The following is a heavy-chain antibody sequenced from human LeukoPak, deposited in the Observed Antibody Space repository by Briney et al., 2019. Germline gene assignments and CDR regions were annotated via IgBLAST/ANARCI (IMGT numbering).Heavy chain of an antibody. CDR2: IYTSGST. V-gene: IGHV4-4*07. D-gene: IGHD2-2*01. CDR1: GASISSSY. CDR3: ARAGGIPSSAYCSSTSCTELVYYYYGMDV. J-gene: IGHJ6*02. Sequence: SETLSLTCTLSGASISSSYGGWIRQPAGRGLGWIGRIYTSGSTNYNPSIKSRVTMSVVTSKNQSSLKLSSVTAADTAVYYCARAGGIPSSAYCSSTSCTELVYYYYGMDVWGQGTTVTVSS.